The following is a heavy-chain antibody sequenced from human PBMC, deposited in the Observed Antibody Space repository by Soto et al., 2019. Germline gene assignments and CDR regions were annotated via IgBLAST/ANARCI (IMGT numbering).Heavy chain of an antibody. Sequence: HPGGSLRLSCTASGFTFGDYAMSWFRQAPGKGLEWVGLFRSKPYGGTIEYAASVKGRFTISRDDSKSIAYLQLNSLTTEDTAVYYCTRVGVLRYFNWLDYWGQGTLVTVSS. CDR1: GFTFGDYA. CDR2: FRSKPYGGTI. V-gene: IGHV3-49*03. D-gene: IGHD3-9*01. CDR3: TRVGVLRYFNWLDY. J-gene: IGHJ5*01.